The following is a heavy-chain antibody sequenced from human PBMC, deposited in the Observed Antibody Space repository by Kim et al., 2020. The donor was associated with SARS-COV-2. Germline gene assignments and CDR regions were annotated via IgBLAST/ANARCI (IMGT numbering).Heavy chain of an antibody. V-gene: IGHV3-11*05. CDR1: GINFSYYY. CDR3: VRVAVGASSWYYFDS. J-gene: IGHJ4*01. CDR2: ISSSGTYT. D-gene: IGHD6-13*01. Sequence: WGSLRLSCAASGINFSYYYMSWIRQAPGKGLEWVSYISSSGTYTKYADSLKGRFTNSRDNAENSLYLEMNSLRAEDTAVYYCVRVAVGASSWYYFDSWG.